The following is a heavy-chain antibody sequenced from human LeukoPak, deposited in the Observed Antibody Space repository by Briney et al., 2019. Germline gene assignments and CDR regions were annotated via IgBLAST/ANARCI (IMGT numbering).Heavy chain of an antibody. CDR2: ISGSGGST. CDR3: AKGPDYDILTGYFGDYYYGMDV. D-gene: IGHD3-9*01. V-gene: IGHV3-23*01. Sequence: PGGSLRLSCAASGFTFSSYAMSWVRQAPGKGLEWVSAISGSGGSTYYADSVKGRFTISRDNSKNTLYLQMNSLRAEDTAVYYCAKGPDYDILTGYFGDYYYGMDVWGQGTTVTVSS. CDR1: GFTFSSYA. J-gene: IGHJ6*02.